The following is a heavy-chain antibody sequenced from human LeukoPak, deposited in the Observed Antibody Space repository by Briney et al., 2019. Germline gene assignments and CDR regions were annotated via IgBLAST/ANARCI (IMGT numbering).Heavy chain of an antibody. CDR2: ISAYNGNT. J-gene: IGHJ4*02. CDR3: ARAAGGSSDY. V-gene: IGHV1-18*01. CDR1: GGTFSSYA. Sequence: ASVKVSCKASGGTFSSYAVSWVRQAPGQRLEWMGWISAYNGNTNYAQKLQGRVTMTTDTSTSTAYMELRSLRSDDTAIYYCARAAGGSSDYWGQGTLVTVSS. D-gene: IGHD2-15*01.